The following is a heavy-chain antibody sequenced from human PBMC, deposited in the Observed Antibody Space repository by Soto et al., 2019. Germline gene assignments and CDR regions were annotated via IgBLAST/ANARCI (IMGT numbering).Heavy chain of an antibody. CDR2: IYYSGST. CDR3: ARRYGRYFDY. J-gene: IGHJ4*02. Sequence: SETLSLTCSVSNGSINSAGHFWSWIRQPPGKGLEWIGYIYYSGSTNYNPSLKSRVTISVDTSKNQFSLKLSSVTAADTAVYYCARRYGRYFDYWGQGALVTVSS. V-gene: IGHV4-61*08. D-gene: IGHD4-17*01. CDR1: NGSINSAGHF.